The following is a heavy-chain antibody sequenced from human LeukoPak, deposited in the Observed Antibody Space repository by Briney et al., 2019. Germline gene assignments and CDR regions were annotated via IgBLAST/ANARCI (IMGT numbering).Heavy chain of an antibody. J-gene: IGHJ3*02. CDR3: ARKFYYDSSGSDAFDI. CDR1: GFTVGSNY. D-gene: IGHD3-22*01. Sequence: GGSLRLSCAASGFTVGSNYMTWVRQAPGKGLEWVSVMYSGASTYYADSVQGRFTISRDSFKNTLYLQMNSLRAEDTAVYYCARKFYYDSSGSDAFDIWGQGTMVTVSS. CDR2: MYSGAST. V-gene: IGHV3-53*01.